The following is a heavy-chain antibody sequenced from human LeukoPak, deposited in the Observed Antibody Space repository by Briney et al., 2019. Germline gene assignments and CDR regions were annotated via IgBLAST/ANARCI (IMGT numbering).Heavy chain of an antibody. D-gene: IGHD3-22*01. V-gene: IGHV5-51*01. CDR3: ARCRYYDSSGSTFDY. CDR1: GYTFTNYW. Sequence: GESLKISCKGSGYTFTNYWIGWVRQMPGKGLAWMGIIYPGDSDTRYSPSFQGQVTISADKSITTAYLQWSSLKASDTAMYYCARCRYYDSSGSTFDYWGQGTLVTVSS. CDR2: IYPGDSDT. J-gene: IGHJ4*02.